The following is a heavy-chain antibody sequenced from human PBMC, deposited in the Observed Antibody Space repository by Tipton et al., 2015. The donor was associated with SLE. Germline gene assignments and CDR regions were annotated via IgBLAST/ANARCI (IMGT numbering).Heavy chain of an antibody. V-gene: IGHV3-7*03. CDR2: IKQDGSEK. CDR1: GFTFSSSW. D-gene: IGHD5-18*01. CDR3: AKARDTTTSYDIFDY. Sequence: SLRLSCAASGFTFSSSWMSWVRQAPGKGLEWVANIKQDGSEKYYVDSVKGRFTISRDNAKNSLYLQMNSLRAEDTAVYYCAKARDTTTSYDIFDYWGQGTLVTVSS. J-gene: IGHJ4*02.